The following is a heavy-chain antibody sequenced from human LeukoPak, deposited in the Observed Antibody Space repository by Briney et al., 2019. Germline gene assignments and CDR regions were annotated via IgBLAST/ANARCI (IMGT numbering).Heavy chain of an antibody. CDR1: GFTVSSSY. J-gene: IGHJ4*02. CDR3: ARVQAVFQNFDY. V-gene: IGHV3-66*01. Sequence: GGSLRLSCAASGFTVSSSYISWVRQAPGKGLEWVSVMYSGGNTYYADSVKGRFTISRDKSKNTLYPQMNSLRAEDTAVYHCARVQAVFQNFDYWGQGTLVTVSS. CDR2: MYSGGNT.